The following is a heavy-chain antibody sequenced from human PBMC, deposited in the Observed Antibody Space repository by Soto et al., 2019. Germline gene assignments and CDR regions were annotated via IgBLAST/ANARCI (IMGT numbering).Heavy chain of an antibody. Sequence: VQLVESGGGLVKPGGSLRLSCAASGFTFSSYAMHWVRQAPGKGLEWVAVISYDGSNKYYADSVKGRFTISRDNSKNTLYLQMNSLRAEDTAVYYCARDVYTDYWGQGTLVTVSS. CDR3: ARDVYTDY. J-gene: IGHJ4*02. CDR1: GFTFSSYA. D-gene: IGHD2-8*01. CDR2: ISYDGSNK. V-gene: IGHV3-30-3*01.